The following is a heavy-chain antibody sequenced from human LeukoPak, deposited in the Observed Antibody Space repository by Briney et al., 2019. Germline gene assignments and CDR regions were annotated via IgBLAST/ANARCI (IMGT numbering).Heavy chain of an antibody. CDR3: ARDNNWNYADF. Sequence: GGSLRLSCAASGFTFSSYWMHWVRQAPGKGLVWVSRISNDGTATRYADSVKGRFTISRDNAKNTLFLQMNSLRADDTAVYYCARDNNWNYADFWGQGTLVTVSS. D-gene: IGHD1-7*01. V-gene: IGHV3-74*01. CDR2: ISNDGTAT. J-gene: IGHJ4*02. CDR1: GFTFSSYW.